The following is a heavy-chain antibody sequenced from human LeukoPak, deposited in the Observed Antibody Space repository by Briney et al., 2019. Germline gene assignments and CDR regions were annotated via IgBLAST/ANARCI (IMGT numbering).Heavy chain of an antibody. Sequence: PGESLKISCKGSGYSFTSYWIGWVRQMPGKGLEWMGIIYPGDSDTRYSPSFQGQVTISADKSISTAYLQWSSLKASDTAMCYCARQGFRDYGDYAWFDPWGQGTLVTVSS. CDR3: ARQGFRDYGDYAWFDP. V-gene: IGHV5-51*01. CDR1: GYSFTSYW. CDR2: IYPGDSDT. D-gene: IGHD4-17*01. J-gene: IGHJ5*02.